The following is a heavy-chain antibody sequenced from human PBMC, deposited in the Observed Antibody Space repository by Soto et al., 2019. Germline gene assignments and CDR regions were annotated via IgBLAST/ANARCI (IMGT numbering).Heavy chain of an antibody. J-gene: IGHJ4*02. CDR3: ATGGFKQWLVYFKY. D-gene: IGHD6-19*01. CDR2: ISRTGNTI. Sequence: EEQLVESGGGLVQPGGSLRLSCEVSGFIFSDYEMNWVRQAPGKGLEWFSYISRTGNTIYYADSVKGRFTISRDNVKNSLSLQMNDLTAEDTAVYYCATGGFKQWLVYFKYWGQGTLVNVSS. CDR1: GFIFSDYE. V-gene: IGHV3-48*03.